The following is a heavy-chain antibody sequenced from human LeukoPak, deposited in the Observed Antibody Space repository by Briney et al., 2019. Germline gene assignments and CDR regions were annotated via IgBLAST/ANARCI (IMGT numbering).Heavy chain of an antibody. CDR3: ARGQMAGY. J-gene: IGHJ4*02. Sequence: GSLRLSCAASGFPFSSYWMSWVRQAPGKGLEWVANIKPDGSEKSYVDSVKGRFTISRDNAKNSLYLQMNSLRAEDTAVYYCARGQMAGYWGQGTLVTVSS. CDR1: GFPFSSYW. V-gene: IGHV3-7*05. CDR2: IKPDGSEK. D-gene: IGHD5-24*01.